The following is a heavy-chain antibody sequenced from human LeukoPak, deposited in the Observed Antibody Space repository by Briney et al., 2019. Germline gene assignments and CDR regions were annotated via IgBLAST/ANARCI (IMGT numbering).Heavy chain of an antibody. V-gene: IGHV5-51*01. CDR1: GYSFTSYW. CDR2: IYPGDSDT. CDR3: ARRRTPNIGRYFDWTSDAFDI. J-gene: IGHJ3*02. Sequence: GESLKISCKGSGYSFTSYWIGWVRQMPGKGLEWMGIIYPGDSDTRYSPSFQGQVTISADKSISTAYLQWSSLKASDTAMYYCARRRTPNIGRYFDWTSDAFDIWGQGTMVTVSS. D-gene: IGHD3-9*01.